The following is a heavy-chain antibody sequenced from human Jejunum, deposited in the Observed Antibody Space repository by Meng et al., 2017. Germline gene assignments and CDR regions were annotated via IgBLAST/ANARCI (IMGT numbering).Heavy chain of an antibody. CDR3: ATHFFDNSGYYPGF. CDR1: RFIFSAYE. J-gene: IGHJ4*02. Sequence: GESLKISCAASRFIFSAYEMIWVRQAPGKGLEWVSYISSRGSSTQYADSVKGRFTISRDNAKNSLYLQMNSLTVADTGIYYCATHFFDNSGYYPGFWGQGTLVTSPQ. CDR2: ISSRGSST. D-gene: IGHD3-22*01. V-gene: IGHV3-48*03.